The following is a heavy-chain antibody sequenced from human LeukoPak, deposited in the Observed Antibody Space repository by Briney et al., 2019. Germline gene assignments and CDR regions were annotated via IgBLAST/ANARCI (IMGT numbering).Heavy chain of an antibody. CDR2: ISSSSNNM. V-gene: IGHV3-48*04. CDR3: AELGITMIGGV. Sequence: GGSLRLSCAGSGFTFRSYSMNWVRQAPGKGPEWVSYISSSSNNMYYADSVRGRFTISRDNAKNSLYLQMNSLRAEDTAVYYCAELGITMIGGVWGKGTTVTISS. J-gene: IGHJ6*04. CDR1: GFTFRSYS. D-gene: IGHD3-10*02.